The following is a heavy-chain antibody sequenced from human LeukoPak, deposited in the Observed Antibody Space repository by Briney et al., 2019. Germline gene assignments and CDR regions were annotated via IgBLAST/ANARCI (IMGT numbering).Heavy chain of an antibody. V-gene: IGHV4-30-4*01. CDR3: AREGGYNYGPLDS. D-gene: IGHD5-18*01. J-gene: IGHJ4*02. CDR2: FYHSGST. Sequence: PSETLSLTCTVSGGAISSGDYYWSWIRQPPGKGLEWIGFFYHSGSTYYNPSLKNRVSISVDTSKNQFSLNLRSVTAADTALYFCAREGGYNYGPLDSWGQGILVSVSS. CDR1: GGAISSGDYY.